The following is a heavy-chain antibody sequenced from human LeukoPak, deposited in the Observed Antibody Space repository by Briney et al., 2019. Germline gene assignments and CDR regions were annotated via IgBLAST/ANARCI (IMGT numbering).Heavy chain of an antibody. CDR1: GGSISSYY. D-gene: IGHD1-26*01. CDR3: ARDSSGSYFLRVDAFDI. Sequence: PSETLSLTCTVSGGSISSYYWSWIRQPPGKGLEWIGYIYYSGSTNYNPSLKSRVTISVDTSKNQFSLTLSSVTAADTAVYYCARDSSGSYFLRVDAFDIWGQGTMVTVSS. CDR2: IYYSGST. J-gene: IGHJ3*02. V-gene: IGHV4-59*01.